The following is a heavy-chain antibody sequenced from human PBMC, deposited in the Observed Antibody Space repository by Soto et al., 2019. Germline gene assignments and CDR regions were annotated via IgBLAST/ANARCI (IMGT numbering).Heavy chain of an antibody. CDR1: GGSISSSSYY. CDR2: IYYSGST. V-gene: IGHV4-39*01. CDR3: ARWALRRWGAYNWFDP. D-gene: IGHD3-16*01. J-gene: IGHJ5*02. Sequence: SETLSLTCTVSGGSISSSSYYWGWIRQPPGKGLEWIGSIYYSGSTYYNPSLKSRVTISVDTSKNQFSLKLSSVTAADTAVYYCARWALRRWGAYNWFDPWGQGTLVTVSS.